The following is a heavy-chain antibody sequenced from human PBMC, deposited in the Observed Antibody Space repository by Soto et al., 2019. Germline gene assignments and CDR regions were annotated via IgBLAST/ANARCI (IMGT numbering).Heavy chain of an antibody. CDR2: INPFDDST. CDR1: GYTFTSYY. D-gene: IGHD3-22*01. V-gene: IGHV1-46*01. Sequence: ASVKGSCKSSGYTFTSYYIHWVRQAPGQGLEWMGVINPFDDSTSYAQKFQGRVTMTRDTSTSTVYMELSSLRSEDTAVYYCARVGRAYYYDSSGYPPWDYWGQGTLVTVSS. CDR3: ARVGRAYYYDSSGYPPWDY. J-gene: IGHJ4*02.